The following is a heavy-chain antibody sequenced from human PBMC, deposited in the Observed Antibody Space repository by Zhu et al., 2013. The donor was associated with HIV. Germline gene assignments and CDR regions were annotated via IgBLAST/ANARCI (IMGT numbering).Heavy chain of an antibody. D-gene: IGHD2-8*02. CDR2: ISALSGNT. V-gene: IGHV1-18*01. Sequence: QVQLLQSGAEVKKPGASVRVSCKASGYTFTNYGISWVRQAPGQGLEWMGWISALSGNTNYAQKSQGRVTMTTDTSTTTAYMEMRSLRSDDTAVYYCARMDKGSCTETTCPDWFDPWGQGTLVTVSS. CDR1: GYTFTNYG. J-gene: IGHJ5*02. CDR3: ARMDKGSCTETTCPDWFDP.